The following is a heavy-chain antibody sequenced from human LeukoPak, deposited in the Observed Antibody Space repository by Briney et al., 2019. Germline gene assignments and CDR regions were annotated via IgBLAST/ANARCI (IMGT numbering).Heavy chain of an antibody. J-gene: IGHJ5*01. V-gene: IGHV3-23*01. Sequence: GGSLRLSCAASGFTFNNYAMSWVRQAQGKGLEWVSAIGASGGTTYYADSVKGRFTISRDNSENTLFLQMNSLRAEDTAVYYCAKEPREYCSSTSCPNWFDSWGQGTLVTVSS. CDR1: GFTFNNYA. D-gene: IGHD2-2*01. CDR2: IGASGGTT. CDR3: AKEPREYCSSTSCPNWFDS.